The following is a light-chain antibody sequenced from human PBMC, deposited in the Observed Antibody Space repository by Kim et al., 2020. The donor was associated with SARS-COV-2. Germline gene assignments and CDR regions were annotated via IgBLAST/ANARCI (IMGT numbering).Light chain of an antibody. CDR2: GAS. CDR1: RNINDF. Sequence: ASIGDSVPTICRANRNINDFLNWYQQKPGKAPQLLIYGASTLHTGVPSRFSGSGSERDFTLTISSLQPEDFATYFCQQSHGTPRTFGQGTKVDIK. V-gene: IGKV1-39*01. J-gene: IGKJ1*01. CDR3: QQSHGTPRT.